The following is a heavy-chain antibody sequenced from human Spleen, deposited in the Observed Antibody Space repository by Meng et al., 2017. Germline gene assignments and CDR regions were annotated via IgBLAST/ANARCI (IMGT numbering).Heavy chain of an antibody. D-gene: IGHD2-21*02. Sequence: SETLSLTCAVYGGSFSGYYWSWIRQPPGKGLEWIGEINHSGSTNYNPSLKSRVTISLDMSKNQFSLNLHSVTAADTALYYCARVFPTYCGGDCPYFDQWGQGTLVTVSS. CDR3: ARVFPTYCGGDCPYFDQ. CDR2: INHSGST. J-gene: IGHJ4*02. CDR1: GGSFSGYY. V-gene: IGHV4-34*01.